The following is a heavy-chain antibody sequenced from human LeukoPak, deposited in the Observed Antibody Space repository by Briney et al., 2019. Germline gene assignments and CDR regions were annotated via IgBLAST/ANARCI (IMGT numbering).Heavy chain of an antibody. J-gene: IGHJ4*02. CDR2: INHSGST. V-gene: IGHV4-34*01. CDR1: GGSFSGYY. D-gene: IGHD5-12*01. Sequence: SETLSLTCAVYGGSFSGYYWSWIRQPPGKGLEGIGEINHSGSTNYNPSLKSRVTISVDTSKNQFSLKLSSVTAADTAVYYCARGGGYDPEYYFDYWGQGTLVTVSS. CDR3: ARGGGYDPEYYFDY.